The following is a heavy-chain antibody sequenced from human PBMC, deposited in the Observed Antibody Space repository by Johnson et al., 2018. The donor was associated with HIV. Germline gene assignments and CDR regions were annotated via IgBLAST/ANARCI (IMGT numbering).Heavy chain of an antibody. CDR2: IKSKTDGGTT. V-gene: IGHV3-15*01. J-gene: IGHJ3*02. CDR3: ARDGRLAAAGAWGAFDI. D-gene: IGHD6-13*01. Sequence: VQLVESGGGVARPGGSLRLSCAASGSNFDDYGMSWVRQAPGKGLEWVGRIKSKTDGGTTDYAAPVKGRVTISRDDSKTTLFLQMNSLKTEDTAVYYCARDGRLAAAGAWGAFDIWGQGTMVTVSS. CDR1: GSNFDDYG.